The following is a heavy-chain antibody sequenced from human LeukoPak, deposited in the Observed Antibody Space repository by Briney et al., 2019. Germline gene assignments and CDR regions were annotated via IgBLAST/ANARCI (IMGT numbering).Heavy chain of an antibody. Sequence: PGRSLRLSCAASGFTFSSYAMHWVRQAPGKGLEWVAVISYDGSNKYYADSVKGRFTISRDNSKNTLYLQMNSRRAEDTAVYYCARDSPRMVRGVTYYFDYWGQGTLVTVSS. CDR3: ARDSPRMVRGVTYYFDY. CDR1: GFTFSSYA. CDR2: ISYDGSNK. V-gene: IGHV3-30-3*01. D-gene: IGHD3-10*01. J-gene: IGHJ4*02.